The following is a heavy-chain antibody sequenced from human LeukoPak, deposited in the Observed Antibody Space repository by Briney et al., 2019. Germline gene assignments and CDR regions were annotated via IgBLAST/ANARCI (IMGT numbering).Heavy chain of an antibody. Sequence: GGSLRLSCAASGFTSRNSVMSWVRQPPGKGLEWVSSSDTDGDTQYADSVKGRFTMSRDNSKNTLYLRMNNLRSEDMAVYYCAQDLAYIRFDNWGQGTLVTVSS. CDR3: AQDLAYIRFDN. CDR1: GFTSRNSV. J-gene: IGHJ4*02. V-gene: IGHV3-23*01. CDR2: SDTDGDT. D-gene: IGHD1-1*01.